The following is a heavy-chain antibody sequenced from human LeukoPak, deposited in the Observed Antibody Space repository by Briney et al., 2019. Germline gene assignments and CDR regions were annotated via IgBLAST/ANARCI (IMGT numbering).Heavy chain of an antibody. V-gene: IGHV3-33*01. D-gene: IGHD2-15*01. Sequence: GGSLRLSCAASGLTFSGYGMHWVRQAPGKGLEWVAVIWYDGKNKYYAESVKGRFTVSRDNSKNMVYLQMDSLRAEDTAVYYCARDLGAGSHYRIDYWGQGNLVTVSS. CDR2: IWYDGKNK. CDR1: GLTFSGYG. CDR3: ARDLGAGSHYRIDY. J-gene: IGHJ4*02.